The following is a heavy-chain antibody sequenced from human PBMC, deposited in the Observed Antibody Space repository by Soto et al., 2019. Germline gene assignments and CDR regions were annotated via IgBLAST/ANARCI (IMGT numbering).Heavy chain of an antibody. J-gene: IGHJ6*03. CDR1: GFTFSSYW. CDR2: INSDGSST. V-gene: IGHV3-74*01. CDR3: ARDAGGDYVLSYYYSYMDV. Sequence: EVQLVESGGGLVQPGGSLRLSCAASGFTFSSYWMHWVRQAPGKGLVWVSRINSDGSSTSYADSVKGRFTISRDNAKNTLYLQMNSLRAEDTAVYYCARDAGGDYVLSYYYSYMDVWGKGTTVTVSS. D-gene: IGHD4-17*01.